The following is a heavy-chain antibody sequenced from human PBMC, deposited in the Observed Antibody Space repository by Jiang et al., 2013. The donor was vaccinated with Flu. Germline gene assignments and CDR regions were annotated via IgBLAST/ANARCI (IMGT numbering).Heavy chain of an antibody. CDR3: ARFYGSGSYYYYYGMDV. CDR1: GFTFSSYG. CDR2: IWYDGSNK. J-gene: IGHJ6*02. Sequence: LSCAASGFTFSSYGMHWVRQAPGKGLEWVAVIWYDGSNKYYADSVKGRFTISRDNSKNTLYLQMNSLRAEDTAVYYCARFYGSGSYYYYYGMDVWGQGTTVTVSS. V-gene: IGHV3-33*01. D-gene: IGHD3-10*01.